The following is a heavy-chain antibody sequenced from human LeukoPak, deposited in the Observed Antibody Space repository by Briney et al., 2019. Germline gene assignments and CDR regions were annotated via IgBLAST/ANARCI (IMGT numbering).Heavy chain of an antibody. CDR1: GYTFTDYF. CDR3: ARGVVAATPGSY. Sequence: ASVKVSCKASGYTFTDYFMNWMRQAPGKGLEGMGWINAGNGNTKYSQKLQGRVTITRDTSSSTAYMQLSSLRSEDTAVYYCARGVVAATPGSYWGQGTLVTVSS. D-gene: IGHD2-15*01. J-gene: IGHJ4*02. V-gene: IGHV1/OR15-3*01. CDR2: INAGNGNT.